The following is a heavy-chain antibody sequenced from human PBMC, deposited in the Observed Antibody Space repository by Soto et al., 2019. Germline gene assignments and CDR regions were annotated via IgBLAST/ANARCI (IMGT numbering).Heavy chain of an antibody. CDR1: GFRFSTYA. D-gene: IGHD2-15*01. Sequence: PGGSLRLSCAASGFRFSTYAMNWVRQAPGKGLEWVSGITGSGDSPYYADSVKGRFTISRDNSKNTVFLQMNSLRVEDTDVYYCAGPGWWILHWGLGTLVTVSS. V-gene: IGHV3-23*01. CDR2: ITGSGDSP. CDR3: AGPGWWILH. J-gene: IGHJ4*02.